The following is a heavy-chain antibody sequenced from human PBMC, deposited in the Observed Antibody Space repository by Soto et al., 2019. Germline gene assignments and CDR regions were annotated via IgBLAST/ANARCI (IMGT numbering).Heavy chain of an antibody. CDR3: ARDLAAGDH. CDR2: INPASGST. CDR1: GYTFTHYY. D-gene: IGHD6-13*01. V-gene: IGHV1-46*01. Sequence: QVPLVQSGAEVKKPGASVKLSCRTSGYTFTHYYIHWVRQAPGQGLGWLAIINPASGSTNYAQDFQGRVTLTMDTSTTTVYMELSGLRAEDTAIFYCARDLAAGDHWGQGTLVTVSS. J-gene: IGHJ4*02.